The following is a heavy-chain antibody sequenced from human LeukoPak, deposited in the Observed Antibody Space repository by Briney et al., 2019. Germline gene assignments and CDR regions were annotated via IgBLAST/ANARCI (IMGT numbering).Heavy chain of an antibody. D-gene: IGHD2-21*02. CDR1: GFIFSKFA. J-gene: IGHJ3*01. CDR2: ISHEGGNT. V-gene: IGHV3-30-3*01. CDR3: ARDWDPLPTAIGSAAFDP. Sequence: PGGSLRLSCAASGFIFSKFAMHWVRQAPGKGLEWLAVISHEGGNTNYADSVKGRFTVSRDNSKNTLFLQMNTLRFEDTSVYYCARDWDPLPTAIGSAAFDPWGQGTLVTVSS.